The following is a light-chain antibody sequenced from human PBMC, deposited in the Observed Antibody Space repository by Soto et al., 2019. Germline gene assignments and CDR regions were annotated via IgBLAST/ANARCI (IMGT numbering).Light chain of an antibody. CDR1: SSDVGGYNY. CDR2: DVS. V-gene: IGLV2-14*03. Sequence: QSALTQPASVSGSPGQSITISCTGTSSDVGGYNYVSWYQQHPGKAPKLLIYDVSNRPSGVSNRFSGSKSGNTASLTISGIQAEDEADYYCGSYRSSSAPVFGGGTKLTVL. J-gene: IGLJ2*01. CDR3: GSYRSSSAPV.